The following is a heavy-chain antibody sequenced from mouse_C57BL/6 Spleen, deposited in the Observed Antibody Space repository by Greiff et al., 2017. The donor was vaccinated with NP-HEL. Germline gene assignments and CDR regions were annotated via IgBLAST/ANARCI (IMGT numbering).Heavy chain of an antibody. D-gene: IGHD2-4*01. Sequence: QVQLQQPGAELVKPGASVKMSCKASGYTFTSYWITWVKQRPGQGLEWIGDIYPGSGSTNYNEKFKSKATLTVDTSSSTAYMQLSSLTSEDSAVYYCASIYYDYDALFDYWGQGTTLTVSS. CDR3: ASIYYDYDALFDY. J-gene: IGHJ2*01. CDR1: GYTFTSYW. CDR2: IYPGSGST. V-gene: IGHV1-55*01.